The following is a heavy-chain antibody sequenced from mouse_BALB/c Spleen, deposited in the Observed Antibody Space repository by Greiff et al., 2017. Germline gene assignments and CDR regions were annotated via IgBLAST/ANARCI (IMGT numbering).Heavy chain of an antibody. J-gene: IGHJ2*01. CDR2: ISTYYGDA. V-gene: IGHV1S137*01. CDR3: ARYDLYYFDY. CDR1: GYTFTDYA. Sequence: VQLQQSGAELVRPGVSVKISCKGSGYTFTDYAMHWVKQSHAKSLEWIGVISTYYGDASYNQKFKGKATMTVDKSSSTAYMELARLTSEDSAIYYCARYDLYYFDYWGQGTTLTVSS. D-gene: IGHD2-3*01.